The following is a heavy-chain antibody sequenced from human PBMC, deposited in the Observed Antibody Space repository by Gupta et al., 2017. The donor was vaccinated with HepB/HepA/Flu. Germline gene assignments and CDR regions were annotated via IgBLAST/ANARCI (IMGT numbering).Heavy chain of an antibody. D-gene: IGHD3-22*01. CDR3: AKDFCGYSGCSDRGRDF. CDR2: ISERDGIRK. CDR1: GFTFMAYI. J-gene: IGHJ4*02. Sequence: QVQLVESGGGVVQPGTSLSLSCTASGFTFMAYIIHWVRQAPGKGLEWVAVISERDGIRKCYADSVKGRFTVSRDNAMNTVYLQMNSLTADDTAVYYCAKDFCGYSGCSDRGRDFWGQGTLVTVSS. V-gene: IGHV3-30*18.